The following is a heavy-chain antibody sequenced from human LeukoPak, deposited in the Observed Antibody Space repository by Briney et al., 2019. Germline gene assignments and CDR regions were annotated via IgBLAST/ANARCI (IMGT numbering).Heavy chain of an antibody. Sequence: SETLSLTCTVSGYSISSGYYWGWIRQPPGKGLEWIGSIYHSGSTYCNPPLKSRVTISVDTSKNQFSLKLSSVTAADTAVYYCARDIAYYYDSRDYYFDYWGQGTLVTVSS. CDR2: IYHSGST. J-gene: IGHJ4*02. CDR1: GYSISSGYY. CDR3: ARDIAYYYDSRDYYFDY. D-gene: IGHD3-22*01. V-gene: IGHV4-38-2*02.